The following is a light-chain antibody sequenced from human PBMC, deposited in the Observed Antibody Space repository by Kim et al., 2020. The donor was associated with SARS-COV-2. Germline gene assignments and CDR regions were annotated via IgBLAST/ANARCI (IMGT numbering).Light chain of an antibody. V-gene: IGLV3-19*01. CDR2: GRN. CDR3: NSRDDSGKHNIL. CDR1: SLRSYS. Sequence: SSELTQDPAVSVALGQTVRITCQGDSLRSYSASWFQQKPGQAPVLVIYGRNSRPSGIPDRFSGSSSGDTASLTITEAQAEDEADYYCNSRDDSGKHNILFGGGTKLTVL. J-gene: IGLJ2*01.